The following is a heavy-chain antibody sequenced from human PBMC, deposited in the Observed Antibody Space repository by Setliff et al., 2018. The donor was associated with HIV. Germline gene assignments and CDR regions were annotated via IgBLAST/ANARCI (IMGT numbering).Heavy chain of an antibody. CDR1: GGSISSDNW. Sequence: NPSETLSLTCAVSGGSISSDNWWTWVRQPPGKGLEWIGEIYHSEYTNYNASLKSRVSISVDTSKNQFSLKLTSVSAADTAVYYCARHGARKDVYPDPFDIWGQGTMVTVSS. CDR3: ARHGARKDVYPDPFDI. D-gene: IGHD3-16*01. V-gene: IGHV4-4*02. CDR2: IYHSEYT. J-gene: IGHJ3*02.